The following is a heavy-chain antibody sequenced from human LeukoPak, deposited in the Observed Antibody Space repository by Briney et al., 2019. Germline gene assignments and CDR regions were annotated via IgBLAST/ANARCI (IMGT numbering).Heavy chain of an antibody. Sequence: ASVKVSCKASGYTFTGYYMHWVRQAPGQGLEWMGWINPNSGGTNYAQKFQGRVTMTRDTSISTAYMELSRLRSDDTAVYYCARSERGRWLQLRKPFDYWGQGTLVTVSS. V-gene: IGHV1-2*02. D-gene: IGHD5-24*01. CDR2: INPNSGGT. CDR3: ARSERGRWLQLRKPFDY. CDR1: GYTFTGYY. J-gene: IGHJ4*02.